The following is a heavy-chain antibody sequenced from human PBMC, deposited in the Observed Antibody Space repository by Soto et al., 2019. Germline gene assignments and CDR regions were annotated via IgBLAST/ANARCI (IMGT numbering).Heavy chain of an antibody. D-gene: IGHD2-21*01. Sequence: PGESLKIPCKGSGYSFTSYWIGWVRQMPGKGLEWMGIIYPGDSDTRYSPSFQGQVTISADKSISTAYLQWSSLKASDTAMYYCARSYDPLFDAFDIWGQGTMVTVSS. CDR1: GYSFTSYW. CDR3: ARSYDPLFDAFDI. CDR2: IYPGDSDT. J-gene: IGHJ3*02. V-gene: IGHV5-51*01.